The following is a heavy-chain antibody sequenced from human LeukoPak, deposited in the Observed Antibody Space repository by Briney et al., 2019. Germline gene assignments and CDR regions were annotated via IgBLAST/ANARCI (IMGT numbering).Heavy chain of an antibody. CDR3: AGGTDY. V-gene: IGHV4-34*01. J-gene: IGHJ4*02. CDR2: INHSGST. Sequence: KPSETLSLTCAVYGGSFSGYYWSWIRQPPGKGLNWIGEINHSGSTNYNPSPKRRVTISVATSKNQFSLKLSSATAADTAVYYCAGGTDYWGQGTLVTVSS. CDR1: GGSFSGYY.